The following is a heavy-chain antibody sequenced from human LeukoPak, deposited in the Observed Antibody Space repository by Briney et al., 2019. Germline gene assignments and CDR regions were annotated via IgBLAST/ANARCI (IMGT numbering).Heavy chain of an antibody. CDR3: ARSGYCSSTSCYTPYSRFDP. CDR2: INPNSGGT. V-gene: IGHV1-2*04. Sequence: ASVKVSCKASGYTFTGYYMHWVRQAPGQGLEWMGWINPNSGGTNYAQKFQGWVTMTRDTSISTAYMELSRLRSDATAVYYRARSGYCSSTSCYTPYSRFDPWGQGTLVTVSS. D-gene: IGHD2-2*02. J-gene: IGHJ5*02. CDR1: GYTFTGYY.